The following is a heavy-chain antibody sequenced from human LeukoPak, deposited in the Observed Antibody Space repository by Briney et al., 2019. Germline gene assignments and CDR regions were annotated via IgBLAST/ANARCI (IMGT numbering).Heavy chain of an antibody. CDR2: INPNSGGT. J-gene: IGHJ4*02. CDR3: ARDLGSFGAEYYFDY. V-gene: IGHV1-2*06. D-gene: IGHD3-3*01. Sequence: GASVKVSCKASGYTFTGYYMHWVRQAPGQGLEWMGRINPNSGGTNYAQKFQGRVTMTRDTSISTAYMELSRLRSDDTAVYYCARDLGSFGAEYYFDYWGQGTLGTVSS. CDR1: GYTFTGYY.